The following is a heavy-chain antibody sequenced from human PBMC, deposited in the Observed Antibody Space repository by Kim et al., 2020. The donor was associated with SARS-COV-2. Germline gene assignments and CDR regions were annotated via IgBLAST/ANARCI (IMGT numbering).Heavy chain of an antibody. CDR2: IYYSGST. D-gene: IGHD5-12*01. CDR3: ARGGYDYVYFDY. CDR1: GGSISSYY. V-gene: IGHV4-59*01. J-gene: IGHJ4*02. Sequence: SETLSLTCTVSGGSISSYYWSWIRQPPGKGLEWIGYIYYSGSTNYNPSLKSRVTISVDTSKNQFSLKLSSVTAADTAVYYCARGGYDYVYFDYWGQGTLVTVSS.